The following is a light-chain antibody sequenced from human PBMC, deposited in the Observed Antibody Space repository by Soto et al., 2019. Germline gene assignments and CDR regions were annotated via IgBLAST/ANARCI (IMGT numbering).Light chain of an antibody. CDR1: QGISTY. Sequence: DIKMTLSPPSLSATVGDRVTITCRASQGISTYLGWYQQKPGKVPKVLIYSASTLQPGVPSRFSGSGSGTDFTLTISSLQPEEVAAYYCQSYNSGLESTFVPGTGWIS. J-gene: IGKJ3*01. CDR2: SAS. CDR3: QSYNSGLEST. V-gene: IGKV1-27*01.